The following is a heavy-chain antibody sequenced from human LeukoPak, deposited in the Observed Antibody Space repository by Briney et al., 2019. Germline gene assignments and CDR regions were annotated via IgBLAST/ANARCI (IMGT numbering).Heavy chain of an antibody. Sequence: SETLSLTCTVSGGSISSYYWSWIRQPAGKGLEWIGRIYTSGSTNYNPSLKSRVTMSVDTSKNQFSLRLSSVTAADTAVYYCARGPMFFGVAYCDYWGQGTLVTVSS. CDR2: IYTSGST. CDR1: GGSISSYY. J-gene: IGHJ4*02. CDR3: ARGPMFFGVAYCDY. V-gene: IGHV4-4*07. D-gene: IGHD3-3*01.